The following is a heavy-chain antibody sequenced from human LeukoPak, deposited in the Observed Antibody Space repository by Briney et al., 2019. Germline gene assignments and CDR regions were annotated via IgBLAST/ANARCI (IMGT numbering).Heavy chain of an antibody. Sequence: SETLSLTCTVSGGSISSYYWSWIRQPPGKGLEWIGYIYYSGSTNYNPSLKSRVTISVDTSKNQFSLKLSSVTAADTAVYYCARRNALSNFDYWGQGTLVTVSS. CDR2: IYYSGST. D-gene: IGHD4-11*01. J-gene: IGHJ4*02. CDR1: GGSISSYY. V-gene: IGHV4-59*08. CDR3: ARRNALSNFDY.